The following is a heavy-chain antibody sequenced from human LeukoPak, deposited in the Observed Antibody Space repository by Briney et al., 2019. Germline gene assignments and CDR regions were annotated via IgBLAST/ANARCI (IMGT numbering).Heavy chain of an antibody. CDR1: GGSISSSSYY. V-gene: IGHV4-39*07. CDR2: IYYSGST. Sequence: PSETLSLTCTVSGGSISSSSYYWGWIRQPPGKGLEWIGSIYYSGSTYYNPSLKSRVTISVDTSKNQFSLKLSSVTAADTAVYYCARGFPYDYDSSGFYRYYFDSWGQGTLVTVSS. J-gene: IGHJ4*02. D-gene: IGHD3-22*01. CDR3: ARGFPYDYDSSGFYRYYFDS.